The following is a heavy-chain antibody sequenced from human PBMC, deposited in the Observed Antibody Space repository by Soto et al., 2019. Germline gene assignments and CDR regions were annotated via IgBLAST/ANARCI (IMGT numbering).Heavy chain of an antibody. V-gene: IGHV4-34*01. CDR1: GGSFSGYY. J-gene: IGHJ3*02. CDR3: ARLPGTTQAFDI. Sequence: PSETLSLTCPVYGGSFSGYYWSWIRQPPGKGLEWIGEINHSGSTNYNPSLKSRVTISVDTSKNQFSLKLSSVTAADTAVYYCARLPGTTQAFDIWGQGTMVTVS. CDR2: INHSGST. D-gene: IGHD1-1*01.